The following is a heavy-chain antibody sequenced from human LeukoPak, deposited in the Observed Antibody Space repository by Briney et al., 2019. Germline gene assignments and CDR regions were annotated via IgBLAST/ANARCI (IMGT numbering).Heavy chain of an antibody. CDR3: ARQATTVTTAGIYWYFDL. Sequence: SSETLSLTCAVYGGSFSGYYWSWIRQPPGKGLEWIGEINHSGSTNYNPSLKSRVTISVDTSKNQFSLKLSSVTAADTAVYYCARQATTVTTAGIYWYFDLWGRGTLVTVSS. J-gene: IGHJ2*01. D-gene: IGHD4-17*01. CDR2: INHSGST. V-gene: IGHV4-34*01. CDR1: GGSFSGYY.